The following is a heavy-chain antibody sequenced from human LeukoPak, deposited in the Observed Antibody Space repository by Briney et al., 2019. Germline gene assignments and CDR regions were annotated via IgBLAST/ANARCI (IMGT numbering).Heavy chain of an antibody. CDR3: ARGTYNTVTAFAH. V-gene: IGHV4-31*03. CDR2: IYHSGSA. CDR1: GDSISSGDYY. D-gene: IGHD2-21*02. J-gene: IGHJ4*02. Sequence: PSETLSLTCTVSGDSISSGDYYWSWIRQHPGKGLEWIAYIYHSGSAYSNPSLKSRVTISVDTSKNQFSLKMSSVTAADTAVYYCARGTYNTVTAFAHWGQGTLVTVSS.